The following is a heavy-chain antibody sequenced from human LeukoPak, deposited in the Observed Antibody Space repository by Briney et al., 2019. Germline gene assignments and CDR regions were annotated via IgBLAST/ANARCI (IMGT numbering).Heavy chain of an antibody. CDR2: IRSKAYGGTT. CDR3: TRAEGGVIVIPDY. J-gene: IGHJ4*02. D-gene: IGHD3-16*02. CDR1: GFTFGDYA. Sequence: GGSLRLSCTASGFTFGDYATSWFRQAPGKGLEWVGFIRSKAYGGTTEYAASVKGRFTISRDDSKSIAYLQMNSLKTEDTAVYYCTRAEGGVIVIPDYWGQGTLVTVSS. V-gene: IGHV3-49*03.